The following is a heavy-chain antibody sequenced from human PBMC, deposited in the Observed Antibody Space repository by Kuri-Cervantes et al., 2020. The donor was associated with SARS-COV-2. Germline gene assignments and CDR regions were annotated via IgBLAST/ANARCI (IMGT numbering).Heavy chain of an antibody. CDR3: ARGRRELGVSYYYYYMDV. Sequence: GESLKISCAAPGFTFSSYGMHWVRQAPGKGLEWVAVIWYDGSNKYYADSVKGRFTISRDNSKNTLYLQMNSLRAEDTAVYYCARGRRELGVSYYYYYMDVWGKGTTVTVSS. D-gene: IGHD1-26*01. CDR1: GFTFSSYG. J-gene: IGHJ6*03. V-gene: IGHV3-33*01. CDR2: IWYDGSNK.